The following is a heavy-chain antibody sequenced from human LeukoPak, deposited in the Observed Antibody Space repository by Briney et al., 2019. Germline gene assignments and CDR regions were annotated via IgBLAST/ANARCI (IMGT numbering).Heavy chain of an antibody. CDR2: IYHSGST. Sequence: PSETLSLTCAVSGYSISSGYYWGWIRQPPGKGLEWIGSIYHSGSTYYNPSLKSRVTISVDTSKNQFSLRLSSVTAADTAVYYCARHPRTQSWFGETLHYYYYMDVWGRGTTVTVSS. J-gene: IGHJ6*03. D-gene: IGHD3-10*01. V-gene: IGHV4-38-2*01. CDR3: ARHPRTQSWFGETLHYYYYMDV. CDR1: GYSISSGYY.